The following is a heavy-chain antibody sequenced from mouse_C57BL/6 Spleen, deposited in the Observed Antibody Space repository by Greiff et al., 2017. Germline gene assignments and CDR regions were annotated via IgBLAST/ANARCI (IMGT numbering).Heavy chain of an antibody. D-gene: IGHD3-2*02. J-gene: IGHJ2*01. Sequence: VKLQESGAELARPGASVKLSCKASGYTFTSYGISWVKQRTGQGLEWIGEIYPRSGNTYYNEKFKGKATLTADKSSSTAYMELRSLTSEDSAVYFCARAKISDSSGYFDYWGQGTTLSVSS. V-gene: IGHV1-81*01. CDR3: ARAKISDSSGYFDY. CDR1: GYTFTSYG. CDR2: IYPRSGNT.